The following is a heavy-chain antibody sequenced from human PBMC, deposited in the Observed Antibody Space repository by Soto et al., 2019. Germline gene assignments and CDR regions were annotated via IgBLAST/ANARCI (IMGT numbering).Heavy chain of an antibody. CDR3: AKKHDFLAAYSFDT. CDR2: INAGTGNT. V-gene: IGHV1-3*01. CDR1: GFAFTTYA. D-gene: IGHD3-9*01. J-gene: IGHJ4*02. Sequence: QVQLVQSGAEVRKPGASVKISCKASGFAFTTYAIQWVRRTPGHSLEWMGWINAGTGNTKYSQKFQDRVTITRDTSASTAYMELSSLRSEDTAVYFCAKKHDFLAAYSFDTWGQGTPVTVSS.